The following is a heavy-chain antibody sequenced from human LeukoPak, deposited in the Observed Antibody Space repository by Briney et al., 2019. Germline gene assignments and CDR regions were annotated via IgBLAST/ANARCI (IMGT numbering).Heavy chain of an antibody. J-gene: IGHJ5*02. CDR3: AREGSTTVAFHR. V-gene: IGHV3-30*02. CDR1: GFTFSSYG. Sequence: PGGSLRLSCATSGFTFSSYGMHWVRQAPGKGLEWVAFIRYDGSNKYYADSVKGRFTISRDNAKNSLFLQMNSLRAEDTAVYYCAREGSTTVAFHRWGQGTLVTVSS. D-gene: IGHD4-23*01. CDR2: IRYDGSNK.